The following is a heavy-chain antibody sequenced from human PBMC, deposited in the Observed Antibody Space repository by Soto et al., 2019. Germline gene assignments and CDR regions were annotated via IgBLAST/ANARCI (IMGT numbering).Heavy chain of an antibody. Sequence: GGSMRLSSGAAGFTCSDYDVSWIRQEPGKGLEWVSYISSSGSTIYYADSVKGRFTISRDNAKNTLYLQMNSLRAEDTAVYYCAWKGQVIRYPLDYWGKHNLLADPQESLDDTAVYYCARVPYYFDSSGYYQTLIPPFDFWGQGTLVTVSS. V-gene: IGHV3-11*04. CDR2: ISSSGSTI. J-gene: IGHJ4*02. D-gene: IGHD3-22*01. CDR3: AWKGQVIRYPLDYWGKHNLLADPQESLDDTAVYYCARVPYYFDSSGYYQTLIPPFDF. CDR1: GFTCSDYD.